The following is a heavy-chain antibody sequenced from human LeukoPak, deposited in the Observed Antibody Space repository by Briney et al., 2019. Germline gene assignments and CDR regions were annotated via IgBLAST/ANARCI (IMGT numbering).Heavy chain of an antibody. V-gene: IGHV1-69*01. CDR3: ARVSLGNEPGSPQNYYYYGMDV. CDR2: IIPIFGTA. Sequence: ASVKISCKASGGTFSSYAISWVRQAPGQGLEWMGGIIPIFGTANYAQKFQGRVTITADESTSTAYMELSSLRSEDTAVYYCARVSLGNEPGSPQNYYYYGMDVWGQGTTVTVSS. CDR1: GGTFSSYA. J-gene: IGHJ6*02.